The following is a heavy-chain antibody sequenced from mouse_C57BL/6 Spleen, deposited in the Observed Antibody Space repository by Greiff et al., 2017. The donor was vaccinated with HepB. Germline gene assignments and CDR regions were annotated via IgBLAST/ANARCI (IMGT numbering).Heavy chain of an antibody. CDR1: GYTFTSYW. CDR2: IDPSDSYT. V-gene: IGHV1-69*01. J-gene: IGHJ4*01. CDR3: ARLGGYAMDY. Sequence: QVQLQQPGAELVMPGASVKLSCKASGYTFTSYWMHWVKQRPGQGLEWIGEIDPSDSYTNYNQKFKGKSTLTVDKSSSTAYMQLSSLTSEDSAVYYCARLGGYAMDYWGQGTSVTVSS.